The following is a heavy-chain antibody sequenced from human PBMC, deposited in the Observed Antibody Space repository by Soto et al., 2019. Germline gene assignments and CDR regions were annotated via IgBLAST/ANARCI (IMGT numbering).Heavy chain of an antibody. CDR1: GGSFSGYY. CDR2: INHSGST. D-gene: IGHD1-26*01. CDR3: ASRGRDYRPGSDY. J-gene: IGHJ4*02. Sequence: QVQLQQWGAGLLKPSETLSLTCAVYGGSFSGYYWSWIRQPPGKGLEWIGEINHSGSTNYNPSLKRRVTISVDTSKDQFSPKLSAVTAADTAVYYCASRGRDYRPGSDYLGQGTLVTVSS. V-gene: IGHV4-34*01.